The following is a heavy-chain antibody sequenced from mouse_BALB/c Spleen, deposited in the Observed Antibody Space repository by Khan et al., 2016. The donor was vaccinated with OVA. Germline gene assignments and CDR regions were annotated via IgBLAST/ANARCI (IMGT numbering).Heavy chain of an antibody. Sequence: EVQLVESGGDLVKPGGSLKLSCAASGFTFSSYSMSWVRQTPDKRLEWVATISSGGDYTYYPDSVKGRFTISRDNAKNTLYLQMSSLKSEDTAMYYCASHLTGSFAYGGQGTLVTVVA. CDR1: GFTFSSYS. CDR3: ASHLTGSFAY. CDR2: ISSGGDYT. J-gene: IGHJ3*01. D-gene: IGHD4-1*01. V-gene: IGHV5-6*01.